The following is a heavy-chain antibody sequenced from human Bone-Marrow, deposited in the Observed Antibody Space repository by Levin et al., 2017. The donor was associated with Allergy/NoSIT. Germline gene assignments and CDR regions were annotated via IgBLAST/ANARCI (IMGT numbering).Heavy chain of an antibody. Sequence: PGGSLRLSCAASGFIFSSYSMHWVRQAPGKGLEWVSVTSYDGSTSYLPDSVKDRISISRDNSQKKLFLQIHSLRPDDTAVYYCGRGAPVTGATLCPVDYWGQGGLVIVSS. V-gene: IGHV3-30-3*01. J-gene: IGHJ4*02. CDR2: TSYDGSTS. D-gene: IGHD1-20*01. CDR3: GRGAPVTGATLCPVDY. CDR1: GFIFSSYS.